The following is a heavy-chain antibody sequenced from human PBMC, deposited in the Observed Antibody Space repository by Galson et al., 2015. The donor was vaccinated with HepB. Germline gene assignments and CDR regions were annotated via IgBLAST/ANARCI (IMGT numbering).Heavy chain of an antibody. V-gene: IGHV3-30*18. D-gene: IGHD4-17*01. J-gene: IGHJ4*02. CDR3: AKGSTVTTNPLFDY. CDR2: ISYDGSNK. CDR1: GFTFSSYG. Sequence: SLRLSCAASGFTFSSYGMHWVRQAPGKGLEWVAVISYDGSNKYYADSVKGRFTISRDNSKNTLYLQMNSLRAEDTAVYYCAKGSTVTTNPLFDYWGQGTLVTVSS.